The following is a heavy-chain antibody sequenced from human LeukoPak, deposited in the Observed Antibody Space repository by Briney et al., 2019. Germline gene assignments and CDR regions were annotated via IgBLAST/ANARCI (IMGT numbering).Heavy chain of an antibody. D-gene: IGHD3-22*01. V-gene: IGHV3-33*01. Sequence: GGSLRLSCAASGFTLSSYGMHWVRQAPGKGLEWVAVIWYDGSNKYYADSVKGRFTISRDNSKDTLYLQMNSLRAEDTAVYYCARGPNYYDSSGYQDYWGQGTLVTVSS. CDR3: ARGPNYYDSSGYQDY. J-gene: IGHJ4*02. CDR2: IWYDGSNK. CDR1: GFTLSSYG.